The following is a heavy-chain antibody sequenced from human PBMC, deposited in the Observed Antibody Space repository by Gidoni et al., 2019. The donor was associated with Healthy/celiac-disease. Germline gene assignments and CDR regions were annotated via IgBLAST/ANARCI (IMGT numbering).Heavy chain of an antibody. V-gene: IGHV4-34*01. Sequence: QVQLQQWGAGLLKPSETLSLTCAVYGGSFSGYYWSWIRQPPGKGLEWIGEINHSGSTNYNPSLKSRVTISVDTSKNQFSLKLSSVTAADTAVYYCARGSPNYCSSTSCYNNGGGRWPKKYYYYGMDVWGQGTTVTVSS. D-gene: IGHD2-2*02. CDR2: INHSGST. CDR3: ARGSPNYCSSTSCYNNGGGRWPKKYYYYGMDV. CDR1: GGSFSGYY. J-gene: IGHJ6*02.